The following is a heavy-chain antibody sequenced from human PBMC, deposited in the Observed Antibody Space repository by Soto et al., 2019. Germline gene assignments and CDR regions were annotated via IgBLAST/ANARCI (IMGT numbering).Heavy chain of an antibody. CDR2: IYYSGST. CDR3: ASSYYDILTGPFDY. CDR1: GGSISSYY. D-gene: IGHD3-9*01. J-gene: IGHJ4*02. Sequence: SETQSLTCTVSGGSISSYYWSWIRQPPGKGLEWIGYIYYSGSTNYNPSLKSRVTISVDTSKNQFSLKLSSVTAADTAVYYCASSYYDILTGPFDYWGQGTLVTV. V-gene: IGHV4-59*08.